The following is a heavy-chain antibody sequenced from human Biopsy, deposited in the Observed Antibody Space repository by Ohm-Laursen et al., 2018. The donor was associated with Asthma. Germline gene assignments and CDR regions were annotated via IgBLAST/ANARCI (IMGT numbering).Heavy chain of an antibody. CDR2: VYYSGTS. Sequence: GTLSLTCSVSGDSISTTNYWSWIRQPPGKRLEWIGSVYYSGTSYYNPSLKGRLTISVDTSKNQFSLNLGSVTAADMAVYYCARHWSGNGWQDMYNYFDPWGRGTLVTVSS. D-gene: IGHD6-19*01. CDR3: ARHWSGNGWQDMYNYFDP. V-gene: IGHV4-39*01. J-gene: IGHJ5*02. CDR1: GDSISTTNY.